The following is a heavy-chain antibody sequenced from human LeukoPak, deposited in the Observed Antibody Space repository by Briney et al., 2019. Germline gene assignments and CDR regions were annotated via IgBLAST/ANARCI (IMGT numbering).Heavy chain of an antibody. Sequence: KASEALSLTCTVSGGSISSYYWSWIRQPPGKGLEWIGYIYYSGSTNYNPSLKSRVTISVDTSKNQFSLKLSSVTAADTAVYYCAREPSWIASYMDVWGKGTTVTVSS. CDR2: IYYSGST. J-gene: IGHJ6*03. D-gene: IGHD5-12*01. CDR1: GGSISSYY. CDR3: AREPSWIASYMDV. V-gene: IGHV4-59*01.